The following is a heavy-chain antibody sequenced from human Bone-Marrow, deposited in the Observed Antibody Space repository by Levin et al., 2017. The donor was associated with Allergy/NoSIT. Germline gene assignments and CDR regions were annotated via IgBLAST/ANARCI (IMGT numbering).Heavy chain of an antibody. J-gene: IGHJ4*02. Sequence: GESLKISCAASGFTFSNAWMSWVRQAPGKGLEWVGRIKSKTDGGTTDYAAPVKGRFTISRDDSKNTLYLQMNSLKTEDTAVYYCTTLIPYYYDSSGGFSDYWGQGTLVTVSS. CDR1: GFTFSNAW. CDR3: TTLIPYYYDSSGGFSDY. CDR2: IKSKTDGGTT. D-gene: IGHD3-22*01. V-gene: IGHV3-15*01.